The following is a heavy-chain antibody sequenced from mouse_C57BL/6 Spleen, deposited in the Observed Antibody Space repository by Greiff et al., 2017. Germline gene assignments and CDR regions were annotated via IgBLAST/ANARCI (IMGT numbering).Heavy chain of an antibody. D-gene: IGHD3-2*02. V-gene: IGHV1-69*01. J-gene: IGHJ3*01. CDR3: ARSEGFAY. Sequence: VQLQQPGAELVVPGASVKLSCKASGYTFTSYWMHWVKQRPGQGLEWIGEIDPSDSYTNYNQKFKGKSTLTVDKSSSTAYMQLSSLTSEDSAVYYCARSEGFAYWGQGTLVTVSA. CDR2: IDPSDSYT. CDR1: GYTFTSYW.